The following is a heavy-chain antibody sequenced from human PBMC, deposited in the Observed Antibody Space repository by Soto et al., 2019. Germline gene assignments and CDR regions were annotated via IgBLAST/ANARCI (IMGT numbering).Heavy chain of an antibody. CDR1: GAAFNTIT. CDR2: INPASQLR. V-gene: IGHV1-69*09. J-gene: IGHJ4*02. Sequence: QVQLVQSGAEVKKPGSSVRVSCKASGAAFNTITINWVRQAPGQGLEWMGRINPASQLRNYEQSLQGRVTITADTSTTTAYMELSGLTSEDTAVYYCARMKLASLDHWGQGTLVTVSS. CDR3: ARMKLASLDH.